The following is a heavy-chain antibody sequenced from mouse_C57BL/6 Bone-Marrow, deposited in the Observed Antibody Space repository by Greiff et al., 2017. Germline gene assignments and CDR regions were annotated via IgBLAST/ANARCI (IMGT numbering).Heavy chain of an antibody. CDR1: GYSITSGYY. CDR2: ISYDGSN. V-gene: IGHV3-6*01. CDR3: ARDDYYGSPYYAMDY. D-gene: IGHD1-1*01. J-gene: IGHJ4*01. Sequence: EVQLVESGPGLVKPSQSLSLTCSVTGYSITSGYYWNWIRQFPGNKLEWMGYISYDGSNNYNPSLKNRISITRDTSKNQFFLKLNSVTTEDTATYYCARDDYYGSPYYAMDYWGQGTSVTVSS.